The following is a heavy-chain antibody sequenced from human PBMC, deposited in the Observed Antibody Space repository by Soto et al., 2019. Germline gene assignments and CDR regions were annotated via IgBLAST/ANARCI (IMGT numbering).Heavy chain of an antibody. CDR3: VRYCSTTKCPFDY. J-gene: IGHJ4*02. V-gene: IGHV4-30-4*01. Sequence: SETLSLTCTVSGGSISSGGSYWGWIRQPPGKGLEWIGYIYYSGNTYFNPPLKSRVTLSVDTSKNQFSLNLSSVTAADTAVYYCVRYCSTTKCPFDYWGQGTLVTVSS. D-gene: IGHD2-2*01. CDR1: GGSISSGGSY. CDR2: IYYSGNT.